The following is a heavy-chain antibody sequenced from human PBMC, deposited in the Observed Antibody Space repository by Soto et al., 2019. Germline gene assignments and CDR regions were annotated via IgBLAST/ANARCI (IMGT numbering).Heavy chain of an antibody. CDR1: GDSVSGNSAA. D-gene: IGHD3-16*01. Sequence: SQTLSLTCAISGDSVSGNSAAWNWIRQSPSRGLEWLGRTYYRSRWYNDYAVSVKSRITVTPDTSKNQFSLHLNSVTPEDTAVYNCARKFPYYVRRVSYLASWGQEPWSPSPQ. CDR3: ARKFPYYVRRVSYLAS. CDR2: TYYRSRWYN. V-gene: IGHV6-1*01. J-gene: IGHJ5*01.